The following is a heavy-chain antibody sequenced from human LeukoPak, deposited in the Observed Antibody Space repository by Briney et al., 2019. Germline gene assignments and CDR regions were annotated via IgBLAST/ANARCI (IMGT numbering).Heavy chain of an antibody. CDR1: GGTFSSYA. V-gene: IGHV1-69*13. Sequence: PVASVNVSCKASGGTFSSYAISWVRQAPGQGLEWMGGIIPIFGTANYAQKFQGRVTITADESTSTAYMELSSLRSEDTAVYYCAMGSSHYYFDYWGQGTLVTVSS. J-gene: IGHJ4*02. CDR2: IIPIFGTA. CDR3: AMGSSHYYFDY. D-gene: IGHD3-10*01.